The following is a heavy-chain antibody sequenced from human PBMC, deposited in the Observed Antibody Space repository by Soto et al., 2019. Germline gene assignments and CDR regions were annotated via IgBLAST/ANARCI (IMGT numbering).Heavy chain of an antibody. CDR1: GFFFSSYT. J-gene: IGHJ4*02. D-gene: IGHD6-19*01. CDR2: FSATRENT. Sequence: EVQLLESGGGLVKPGGSLRLSCVGSGFFFSSYTMTWVRQPPGKGLGGVSSFSATRENTYYADSVRGRFTISRDNSKNTLFLQMNSLTAEDTAMYYCAKARDQQWVRLPFDYWGQGILVIVSS. CDR3: AKARDQQWVRLPFDY. V-gene: IGHV3-23*01.